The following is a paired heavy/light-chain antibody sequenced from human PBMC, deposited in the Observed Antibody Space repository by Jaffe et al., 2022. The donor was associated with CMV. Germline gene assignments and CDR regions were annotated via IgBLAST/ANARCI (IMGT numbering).Light chain of an antibody. CDR2: RAS. J-gene: IGKJ3*01. Sequence: IVLTQSPDILSLSPGERATLSCRASDSVKNSHLAWYQQKPGQAPRLLIYRASNRASDVPARFSGSGSGTAFTLTISRLEPEDFAVYFCQHHGDSPSSTFGPGTTVDSK. CDR1: DSVKNSH. V-gene: IGKV3-20*01. CDR3: QHHGDSPSST.
Heavy chain of an antibody. CDR1: GVSVDSSGYY. CDR3: ARDFSSYFYDGLGF. CDR2: IYWSGDT. Sequence: QVHLRESGPGLVKPSQTLSLTCSVSGVSVDSSGYYWSWVRQHPGRGLEWLGYIYWSGDTYYNPSLESRIAMALDTSQNEFSLKLTSVTAADTAVYYCARDFSSYFYDGLGFWGQGTTVTVSS. D-gene: IGHD6-6*01. J-gene: IGHJ6*02. V-gene: IGHV4-31*03.